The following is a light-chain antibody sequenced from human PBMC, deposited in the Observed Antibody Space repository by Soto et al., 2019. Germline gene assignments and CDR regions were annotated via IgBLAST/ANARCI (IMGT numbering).Light chain of an antibody. CDR1: SSDVGYYNY. CDR2: DVS. J-gene: IGLJ1*01. V-gene: IGLV2-14*01. CDR3: SSYTTSTTLFV. Sequence: QSALTQPASVSGSPGQSITISCTGTSSDVGYYNYVSWYQQHPGKAPKLMFYDVSIRPSGVSNRFSASKSGNTASLTISGLQAEDEADYYCSSYTTSTTLFVFGTGTQLTVL.